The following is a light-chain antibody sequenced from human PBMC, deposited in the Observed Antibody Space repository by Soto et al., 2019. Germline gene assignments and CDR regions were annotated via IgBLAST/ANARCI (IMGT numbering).Light chain of an antibody. CDR1: RSNIGSNT. CDR3: AAWDDSLNGYV. CDR2: SNN. J-gene: IGLJ1*01. Sequence: QPVLTQPPSASGTPGQRVTISCSGSRSNIGSNTVNWYQQLPGTAPKLVIYSNNQRPSGVPDRFSGSKFGTSASLAISGLQSEDEADYYCAAWDDSLNGYVFGTGTKLTVL. V-gene: IGLV1-44*01.